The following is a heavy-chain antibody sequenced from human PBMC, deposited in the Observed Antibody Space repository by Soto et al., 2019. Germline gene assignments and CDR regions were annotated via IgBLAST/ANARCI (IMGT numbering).Heavy chain of an antibody. CDR2: ISSSSTI. J-gene: IGHJ4*02. CDR1: GFTFSSYS. CDR3: AGGYYDILTGFTYFDY. Sequence: GGSLRLSCAASGFTFSSYSMNWVRQAPGKGLEWVSYISSSSTIYYADSVKGRFTISRDNAKNSLYLQMNSLRAEDTAVYYCAGGYYDILTGFTYFDYWGQGTLVTVSS. V-gene: IGHV3-48*01. D-gene: IGHD3-9*01.